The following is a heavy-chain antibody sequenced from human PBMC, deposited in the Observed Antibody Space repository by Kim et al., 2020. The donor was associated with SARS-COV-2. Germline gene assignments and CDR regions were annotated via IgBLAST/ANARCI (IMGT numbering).Heavy chain of an antibody. V-gene: IGHV3-23*01. CDR2: ISGSGGST. D-gene: IGHD6-13*01. CDR3: AKVCIAAAGTRDYYYYGMDV. Sequence: GGSLRLSCAASGFTFSSYAMSWVRQAPGKGLEWVSAISGSGGSTYYADSVKGRFTISRDNSKNTLYLQMNSLRAEDTAVYYCAKVCIAAAGTRDYYYYGMDVWGQGTTVTVSS. CDR1: GFTFSSYA. J-gene: IGHJ6*02.